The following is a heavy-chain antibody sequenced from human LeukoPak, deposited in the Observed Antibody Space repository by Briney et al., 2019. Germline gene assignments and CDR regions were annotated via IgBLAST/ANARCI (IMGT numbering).Heavy chain of an antibody. D-gene: IGHD3-22*01. CDR1: GFAFSNAW. J-gene: IGHJ4*02. CDR3: AKTRKYYYDSSGYYIDY. V-gene: IGHV3-23*01. CDR2: ISGSGGST. Sequence: GGSLRLSCAASGFAFSNAWMSWVRQAPGKGLEWVSAISGSGGSTYYADSVKGRFTISRDNSKNTLYLQMNSLRAEDTAVYYCAKTRKYYYDSSGYYIDYWGQGTLVTVSS.